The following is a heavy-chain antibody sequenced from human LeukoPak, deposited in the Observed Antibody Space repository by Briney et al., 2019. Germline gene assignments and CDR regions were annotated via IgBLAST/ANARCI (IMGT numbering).Heavy chain of an antibody. CDR1: GFTFSSYW. D-gene: IGHD3-22*01. J-gene: IGHJ3*02. V-gene: IGHV3-7*01. CDR3: AHLTYYYDSSGYFDAFDI. Sequence: GGSLRLSCAASGFTFSSYWMSWVRQAPGKGLEWVANIKQDGSEKYYVDSVKGRFTISRDNAKNSLYLQMNSLRAEDTAVYYCAHLTYYYDSSGYFDAFDIWGQGTMVTVSS. CDR2: IKQDGSEK.